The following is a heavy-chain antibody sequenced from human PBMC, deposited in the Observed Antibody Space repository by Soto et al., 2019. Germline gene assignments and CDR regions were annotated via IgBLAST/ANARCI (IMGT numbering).Heavy chain of an antibody. CDR3: AKDARPRYSYGFTNL. CDR1: GFTFSSYG. J-gene: IGHJ5*02. V-gene: IGHV3-30*18. Sequence: QVQLVESGGGVVQPGRSLRLSCAASGFTFSSYGMHWVRQAPGKGLEWVAVISYAGSNKYYADSVKGRFTISGDNSKNTLYLQMNSLRAEDTAVYYCAKDARPRYSYGFTNLWGQGTLVTVSS. CDR2: ISYAGSNK. D-gene: IGHD5-18*01.